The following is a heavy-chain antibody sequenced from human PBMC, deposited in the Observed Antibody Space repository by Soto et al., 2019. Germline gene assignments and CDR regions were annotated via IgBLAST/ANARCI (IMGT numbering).Heavy chain of an antibody. Sequence: ASVKVCCKAAGYTFTSYNINWVRQATGQGLEWMGWMSPNSANTGYAQKFQGRVTMTRNTSISTAYMELSSLRSEDTAVYYCAREGYSSSSGSRGNWFEPWGQGTMVTVS. J-gene: IGHJ5*02. CDR1: GYTFTSYN. CDR3: AREGYSSSSGSRGNWFEP. CDR2: MSPNSANT. D-gene: IGHD6-6*01. V-gene: IGHV1-8*01.